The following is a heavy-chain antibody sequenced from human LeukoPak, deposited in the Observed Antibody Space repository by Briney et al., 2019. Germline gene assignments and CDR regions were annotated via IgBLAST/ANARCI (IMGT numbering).Heavy chain of an antibody. Sequence: GESLKISCQGSGYSFTSYWIGWVRQMPGKGLEWMGIIYPGDSDSRYSPSFQGQVTISADKSINTAYLQWSSLKASDTAMYYCARSYSGSYSRTAFHIWGQGTMVTVSS. CDR1: GYSFTSYW. CDR2: IYPGDSDS. V-gene: IGHV5-51*01. J-gene: IGHJ3*02. D-gene: IGHD1-26*01. CDR3: ARSYSGSYSRTAFHI.